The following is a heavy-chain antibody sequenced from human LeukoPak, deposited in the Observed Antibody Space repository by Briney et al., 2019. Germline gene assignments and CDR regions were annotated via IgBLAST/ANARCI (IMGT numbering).Heavy chain of an antibody. CDR2: INHSGST. D-gene: IGHD3-22*01. Sequence: GSLRLSCAASGFTFSYYWMSWVRQAPGKGLEWIGEINHSGSTNYNPSLRSRVTISVDTSKNQFSLKLSSVTAADTAVYYCARVTGYMIEDFFDSWGQGTLVTVSS. CDR1: GFTFSYYW. CDR3: ARVTGYMIEDFFDS. J-gene: IGHJ4*02. V-gene: IGHV4-34*01.